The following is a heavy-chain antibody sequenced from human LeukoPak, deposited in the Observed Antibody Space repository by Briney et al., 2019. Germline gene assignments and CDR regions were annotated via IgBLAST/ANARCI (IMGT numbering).Heavy chain of an antibody. CDR3: ARGDYGGNSGRIDY. CDR1: GGSFSGYY. D-gene: IGHD4-23*01. J-gene: IGHJ4*02. CDR2: IYHSGST. Sequence: SETLSLTCAVYGGSFSGYYWSWIRQPPGKGLEWIGYIYHSGSTYYNPSLKSRVTISVDRSKNQFSLKLSSVTAADTAVYYCARGDYGGNSGRIDYWGQGTLVTVSS. V-gene: IGHV4-34*01.